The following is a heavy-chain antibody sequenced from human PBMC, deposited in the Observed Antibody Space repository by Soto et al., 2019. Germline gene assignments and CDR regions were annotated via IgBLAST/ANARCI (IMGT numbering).Heavy chain of an antibody. Sequence: HWVRQAPGQGLEWMGWINPNSGGTNYAQKFQGWVTMTRDTSISTAYMELSRLRSDDTAVYYCARDTYGSGAGYWGQGTLVTVSS. CDR3: ARDTYGSGAGY. CDR2: INPNSGGT. V-gene: IGHV1-2*04. J-gene: IGHJ4*02. D-gene: IGHD3-10*01.